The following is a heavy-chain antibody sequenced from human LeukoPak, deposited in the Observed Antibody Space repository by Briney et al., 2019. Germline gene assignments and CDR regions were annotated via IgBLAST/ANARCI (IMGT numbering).Heavy chain of an antibody. J-gene: IGHJ6*02. D-gene: IGHD6-13*01. CDR2: IYPGDSDT. V-gene: IGHV5-51*01. CDR3: AKIAAAGINYYGMDV. Sequence: GESLKISCKGSGYSFTSYWIGWVRQMPGKGLEWMGIIYPGDSDTRYSPSFQGQVTISADKSISTAYLQWSSLKASDTAMYYCAKIAAAGINYYGMDVWGQGTTVTVSS. CDR1: GYSFTSYW.